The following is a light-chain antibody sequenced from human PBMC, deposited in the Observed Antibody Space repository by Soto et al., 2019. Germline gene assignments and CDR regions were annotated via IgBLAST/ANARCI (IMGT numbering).Light chain of an antibody. Sequence: EIVLTQSPGTLSLSPGERATLSCRTNQSVSSNYLAWYHQKPGQAPRLLIYGASSRATGIPDRFTGSGSGTDFTLTITSLQSEDFAVYYCQQYNTWWTFGQGTKVDIK. J-gene: IGKJ1*01. CDR1: QSVSSNY. CDR3: QQYNTWWT. V-gene: IGKV3-20*01. CDR2: GAS.